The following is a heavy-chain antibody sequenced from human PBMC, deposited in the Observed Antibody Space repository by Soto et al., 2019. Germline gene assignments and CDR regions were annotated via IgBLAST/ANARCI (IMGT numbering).Heavy chain of an antibody. V-gene: IGHV4-4*02. J-gene: IGHJ6*02. CDR2: IYHSGTY. Sequence: QVRLQESGPGLVEPSGTLSLTCAVSGDSVSSSSCWSWVRQPPGKGLEWIGEIYHSGTYNYNPSLASRVSVSVDKSRNQLSLNLKSVTAADTAVYYCVRSVPAATWQYSGMDVWGQGTTVTVSS. CDR1: GDSVSSSSC. D-gene: IGHD2-2*01. CDR3: VRSVPAATWQYSGMDV.